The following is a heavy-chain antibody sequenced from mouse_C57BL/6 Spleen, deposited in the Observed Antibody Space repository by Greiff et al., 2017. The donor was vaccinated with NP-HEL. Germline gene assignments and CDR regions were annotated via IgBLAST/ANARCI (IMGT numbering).Heavy chain of an antibody. CDR3: ARGGTDY. Sequence: QVQLKESGAELVRPGASVKLSCKASGYTFTDYYINWVKQRPGQGLEWIARIYPGSGNTYYNEKFKGKATLTAEKSSSTAYMQLSSLTSEDSAVYFCARGGTDYWGQGTTLTVSS. V-gene: IGHV1-76*01. CDR2: IYPGSGNT. J-gene: IGHJ2*01. CDR1: GYTFTDYY. D-gene: IGHD3-3*01.